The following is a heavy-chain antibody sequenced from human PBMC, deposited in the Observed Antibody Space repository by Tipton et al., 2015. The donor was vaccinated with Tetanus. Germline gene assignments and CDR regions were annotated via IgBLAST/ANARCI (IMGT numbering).Heavy chain of an antibody. V-gene: IGHV3-33*01. CDR3: AREAGCSGGSCFSGDFDN. Sequence: TASGFIFSSYGIHWVRQAPGKGLEWVAVSWYDGTDKYYADSVKGRFTISRDNSKNALYLQMNSLRAGDTAVYYCAREAGCSGGSCFSGDFDNWGQGTQVTVSS. CDR1: GFIFSSYG. D-gene: IGHD2-15*01. J-gene: IGHJ4*02. CDR2: SWYDGTDK.